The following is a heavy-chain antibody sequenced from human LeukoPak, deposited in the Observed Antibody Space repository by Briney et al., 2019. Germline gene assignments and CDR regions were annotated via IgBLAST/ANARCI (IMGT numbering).Heavy chain of an antibody. CDR1: GYSFTTYW. Sequence: GESLKISCKGSGYSFTTYWIGWVRQMPGKGLEWMGIIYHGDSDTRYSPSFQGQVTISADKSISTAYLQWSSLKASDTAMYYCARARYCSGGSCYAEYWGQGTLVTVSS. D-gene: IGHD2-15*01. V-gene: IGHV5-51*01. J-gene: IGHJ4*02. CDR3: ARARYCSGGSCYAEY. CDR2: IYHGDSDT.